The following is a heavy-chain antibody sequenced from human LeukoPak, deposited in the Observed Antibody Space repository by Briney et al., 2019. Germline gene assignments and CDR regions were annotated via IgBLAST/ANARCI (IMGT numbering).Heavy chain of an antibody. Sequence: GGSLRLSCVVSGVTFRSYAFHWVRQAPGKGLEWVAVSSYDGSNKYYADPVKGRFTVSRDNSKNTFFLQMNSLRADDTAGHYCARVMEGGFNSFYFMHVWAKGTTVIVPS. CDR3: ARVMEGGFNSFYFMHV. D-gene: IGHD3-16*01. J-gene: IGHJ6*03. CDR2: SSYDGSNK. CDR1: GVTFRSYA. V-gene: IGHV3-30*04.